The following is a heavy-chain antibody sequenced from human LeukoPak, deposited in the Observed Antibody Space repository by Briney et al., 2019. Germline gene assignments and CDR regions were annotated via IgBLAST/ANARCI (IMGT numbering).Heavy chain of an antibody. Sequence: SETLSLTCTVSGDSISSYYWSWIRQPPGKGLEWIGYIYYSGSTNYNPSPKSRVTISVDTSKNQFSLKLNSVTAADTAVYYCARGRGYFDYWGQGTLATVSS. CDR3: ARGRGYFDY. CDR1: GDSISSYY. J-gene: IGHJ4*02. CDR2: IYYSGST. V-gene: IGHV4-59*01.